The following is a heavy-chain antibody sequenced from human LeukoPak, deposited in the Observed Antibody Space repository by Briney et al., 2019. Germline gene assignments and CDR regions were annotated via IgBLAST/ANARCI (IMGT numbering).Heavy chain of an antibody. CDR3: AREISGTFDH. CDR1: GGSIGSYY. V-gene: IGHV4-59*01. CDR2: IYYSGST. J-gene: IGHJ4*02. Sequence: KPSETLSLTCTVSGGSIGSYYWSWIRQPPGKGLEWIGYIYYSGSTNYNPSLKSRVTISVDTSKNQFSLRLNSVTAADTAVYYCAREISGTFDHWGQGTLVTVSS. D-gene: IGHD3-10*01.